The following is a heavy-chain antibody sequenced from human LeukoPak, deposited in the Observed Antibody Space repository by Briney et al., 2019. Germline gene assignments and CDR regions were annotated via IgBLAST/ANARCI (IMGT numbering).Heavy chain of an antibody. V-gene: IGHV3-30*02. D-gene: IGHD1-14*01. CDR1: GFTFSSYG. Sequence: GGSLRLSCAASGFTFSSYGMHWVRQAPGKGLEWVAFIRYDGSNKYYADSVKGRFTISRDNSKNTLYLQMNSLRAEDTAVYYRAKDTTPPKAGFDPWGQGTLVTVSS. CDR3: AKDTTPPKAGFDP. CDR2: IRYDGSNK. J-gene: IGHJ5*02.